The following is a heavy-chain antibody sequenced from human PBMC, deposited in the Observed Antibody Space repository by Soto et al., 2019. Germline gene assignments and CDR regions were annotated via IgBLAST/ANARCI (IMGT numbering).Heavy chain of an antibody. CDR3: VRREINYYGSGSYYIEYFQH. Sequence: SETLSLTCPVSGFSISSNIYYWGWIRQPPGKGLEWIGNIHYSGSTNYNPSLKSRVTISVDTSKNQFSLKLSSVTAADTAVYYCVRREINYYGSGSYYIEYFQHWGQGTLVTVSS. CDR1: GFSISSNIYY. CDR2: IHYSGST. J-gene: IGHJ1*01. V-gene: IGHV4-39*07. D-gene: IGHD3-10*01.